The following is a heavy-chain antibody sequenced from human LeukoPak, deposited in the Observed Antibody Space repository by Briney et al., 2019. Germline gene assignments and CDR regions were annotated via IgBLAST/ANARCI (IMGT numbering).Heavy chain of an antibody. D-gene: IGHD6-19*01. J-gene: IGHJ3*01. CDR1: GGSFSGYY. Sequence: SETLSLTCAVYGGSFSGYYWNWIRQPAGKGLEWIGRIYTSGTTHYNRYLNSRINMSVDTSKNMFSLKLNSVTAADTAVYYCARETEKQWQYWGQGTTVSVSS. V-gene: IGHV4-4*07. CDR3: ARETEKQWQY. CDR2: IYTSGTT.